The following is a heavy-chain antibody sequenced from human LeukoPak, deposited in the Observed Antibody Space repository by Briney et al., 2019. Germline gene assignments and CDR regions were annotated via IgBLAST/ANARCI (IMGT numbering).Heavy chain of an antibody. CDR1: GYTFTGYY. Sequence: GASVKVSCKASGYTFTGYYMHWVRQAPGQGLEWMGWINPNSGGTNYAQKFQGRVTMTRDTSISTAYMELSRLRSDDTAVYYCAREEGGHYRLFEYWGQGTLVTVSS. J-gene: IGHJ4*02. CDR2: INPNSGGT. V-gene: IGHV1-2*02. D-gene: IGHD3-22*01. CDR3: AREEGGHYRLFEY.